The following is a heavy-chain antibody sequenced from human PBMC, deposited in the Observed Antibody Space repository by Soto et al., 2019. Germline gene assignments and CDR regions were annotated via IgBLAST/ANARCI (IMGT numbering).Heavy chain of an antibody. Sequence: GGSLRLSCGGSGFTFSDYYISWIRQAPGKGLEWISYSSNSGTFSRYADSVKGRFSISRDNTKNLLYLQMNSLRAEDTAVYYCARSGDNYNRLDYWGQGTPVTVSS. CDR3: ARSGDNYNRLDY. J-gene: IGHJ4*02. V-gene: IGHV3-11*06. CDR1: GFTFSDYY. D-gene: IGHD1-1*01. CDR2: SSNSGTFS.